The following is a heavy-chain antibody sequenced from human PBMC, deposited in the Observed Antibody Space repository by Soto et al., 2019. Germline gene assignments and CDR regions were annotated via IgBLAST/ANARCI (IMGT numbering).Heavy chain of an antibody. CDR2: IYYSGST. Sequence: PSETLSLTCTVSGGSISSGDYYWSWIRQPPGKGLEWIGYIYYSGSTYYNPSLKSRVTISVDTSKNQFSLKLSSVTAADTAVYYCARDYDFLTLLGYGMDVWGQGTTVTVSS. D-gene: IGHD3-9*01. CDR1: GGSISSGDYY. CDR3: ARDYDFLTLLGYGMDV. V-gene: IGHV4-30-4*01. J-gene: IGHJ6*02.